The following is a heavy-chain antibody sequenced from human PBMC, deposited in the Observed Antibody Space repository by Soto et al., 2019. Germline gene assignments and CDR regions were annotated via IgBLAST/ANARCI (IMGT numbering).Heavy chain of an antibody. J-gene: IGHJ5*02. Sequence: GGSLSLSCAASGFTFSSYAMSWLRQAPGKGLEWVSASSGSGDSTYYADSVKGRFTISRNNSKNKVYVQMNSVRAEDRGVYYCAKAPQVEIPLFDLWGEGTLVTV. V-gene: IGHV3-23*01. CDR3: AKAPQVEIPLFDL. CDR1: GFTFSSYA. CDR2: SSGSGDST. D-gene: IGHD1-1*01.